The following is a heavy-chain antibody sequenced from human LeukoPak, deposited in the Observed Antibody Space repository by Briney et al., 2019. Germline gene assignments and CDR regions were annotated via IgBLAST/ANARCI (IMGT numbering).Heavy chain of an antibody. J-gene: IGHJ4*02. Sequence: ASVKVSCKASGGTFSSYAISWVRQAPGQGLEWMGWINPNSGGTNYAQKFQGRVTMTRDTSISTAYMELSRLRSDDTAVYYCARLSSGWSYYFDYWGQGTLVTVSS. D-gene: IGHD6-19*01. CDR2: INPNSGGT. CDR3: ARLSSGWSYYFDY. CDR1: GGTFSSYA. V-gene: IGHV1-2*02.